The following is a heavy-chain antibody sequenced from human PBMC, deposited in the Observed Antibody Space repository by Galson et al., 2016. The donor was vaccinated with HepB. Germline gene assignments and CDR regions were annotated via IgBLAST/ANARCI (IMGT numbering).Heavy chain of an antibody. CDR3: ARDAVAVAGTLHFYFYGMDV. J-gene: IGHJ6*02. Sequence: SVKVSCKASGGTFSSYAFSWVRQAPGQGLEWMGRIVPILGMSNYAQKFQGRVTITADKSTSTVNMEVSSLSSEDTAVYYCARDAVAVAGTLHFYFYGMDVWGQGTMVTVSS. D-gene: IGHD6-19*01. CDR2: IVPILGMS. V-gene: IGHV1-69*04. CDR1: GGTFSSYA.